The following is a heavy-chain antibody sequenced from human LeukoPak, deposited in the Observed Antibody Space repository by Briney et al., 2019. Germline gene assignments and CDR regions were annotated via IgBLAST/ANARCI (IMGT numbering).Heavy chain of an antibody. Sequence: PSETLSLTRAVYGGSFSGYYWSWIRQPPGKGLEGIGEINHSGSTNYNPSLKSRGTISVDTSKNQFSLKLSSVTAADTAVYYGARGKNWFDPWGQGTLVTVSS. CDR3: ARGKNWFDP. V-gene: IGHV4-34*01. J-gene: IGHJ5*02. CDR2: INHSGST. CDR1: GGSFSGYY.